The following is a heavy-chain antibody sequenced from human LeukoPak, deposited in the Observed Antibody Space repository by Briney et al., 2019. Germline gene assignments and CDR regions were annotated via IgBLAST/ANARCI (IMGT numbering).Heavy chain of an antibody. Sequence: PGGSLRLSCAASGFTVSSTYMSWVRQSPRKGLEWVSVVYKDGKMFYIDSVKGRFAISRDTSKNTVYLQMNNQRAEDTAVYYCASRHCSGGDCYFAGADPFDHWGQGTLVTVSS. CDR1: GFTVSSTY. J-gene: IGHJ4*02. CDR3: ASRHCSGGDCYFAGADPFDH. V-gene: IGHV3-53*01. D-gene: IGHD2-21*01. CDR2: VYKDGKM.